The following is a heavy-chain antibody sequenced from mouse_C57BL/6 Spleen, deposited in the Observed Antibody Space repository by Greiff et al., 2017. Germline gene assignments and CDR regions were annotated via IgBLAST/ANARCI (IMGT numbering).Heavy chain of an antibody. CDR2: INPSSGYT. CDR1: GYSFTSYW. J-gene: IGHJ2*01. CDR3: ARLDGDFDY. Sequence: VQLQASGAELAKPGASVKMSCKASGYSFTSYWMNWVKQRPGQGLAWIGYINPSSGYTKYNQKFKNKATLTADKSSSTAYMQLSSLTSEDSAVYDFARLDGDFDYWGQGTTLTVSS. V-gene: IGHV1-7*01.